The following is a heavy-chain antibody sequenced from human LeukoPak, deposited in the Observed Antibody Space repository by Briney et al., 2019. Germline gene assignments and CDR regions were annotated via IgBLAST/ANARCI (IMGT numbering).Heavy chain of an antibody. CDR1: GSTFNVYW. CDR2: INKDGSDK. V-gene: IGHV3-7*01. CDR3: ARDAGYGGNSDY. Sequence: SGGSLRLSCAASGSTFNVYWMTWVRQAPGKGLESVAYINKDGSDKYYVDSVKGRFTVSRDNAKNSLYLQMNSLRAEDTAVYYCARDAGYGGNSDYWGQGTLVTVSS. J-gene: IGHJ4*02. D-gene: IGHD4-23*01.